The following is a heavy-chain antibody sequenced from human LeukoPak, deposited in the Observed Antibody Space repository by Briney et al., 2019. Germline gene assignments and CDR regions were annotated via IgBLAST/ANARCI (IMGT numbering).Heavy chain of an antibody. V-gene: IGHV4-39*07. CDR3: ARESYSGSYGY. D-gene: IGHD1-26*01. Sequence: SETLSLTCTVSGGSISTSSYSWGWIRQPPGKGLEWIGSICYSGSTYYNSSLKSRVTISVDTSKNQFSLKLSSVTAADTAVYYCARESYSGSYGYWGQGTLVTVSS. CDR2: ICYSGST. J-gene: IGHJ4*02. CDR1: GGSISTSSYS.